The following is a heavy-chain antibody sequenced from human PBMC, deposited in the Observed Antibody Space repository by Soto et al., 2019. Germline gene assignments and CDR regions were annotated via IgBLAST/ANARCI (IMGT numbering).Heavy chain of an antibody. CDR2: IDPSDSYT. J-gene: IGHJ6*02. D-gene: IGHD6-6*01. CDR1: GYSFTSYW. Sequence: GESLKISCKGSGYSFTSYWISWVRQMPGKGLEWMGRIDPSDSYTNYSPSFQGHVTISADKSISTAYLQWSSLKASDTAMYYCARHTHSSSSLGGYCYGMDVWGQGTTVTVSS. CDR3: ARHTHSSSSLGGYCYGMDV. V-gene: IGHV5-10-1*01.